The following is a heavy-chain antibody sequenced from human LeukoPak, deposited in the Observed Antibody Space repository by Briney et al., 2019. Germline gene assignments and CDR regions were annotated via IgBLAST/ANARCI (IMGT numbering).Heavy chain of an antibody. Sequence: PSETLSLTRTVSGGSISSYYWSWIRQPPGKGLEWIGYIYYSGGTNYNPSLKSRVTISVDTSKNQFSLKLSSVTAADTAVYYCARHQPPLTYYYDSSGYFFDYWGQGTLVTVSS. V-gene: IGHV4-59*08. CDR3: ARHQPPLTYYYDSSGYFFDY. J-gene: IGHJ4*02. CDR2: IYYSGGT. CDR1: GGSISSYY. D-gene: IGHD3-22*01.